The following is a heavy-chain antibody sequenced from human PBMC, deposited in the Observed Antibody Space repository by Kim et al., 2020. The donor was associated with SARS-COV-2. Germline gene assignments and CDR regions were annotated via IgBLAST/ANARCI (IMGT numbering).Heavy chain of an antibody. V-gene: IGHV1-8*01. Sequence: ASVKVSCKASGYTFTSYDSNWVRQATGQGLEWMGWMNPNSGNTGYAQKFQGRVTMTRNTSISTTYMELSSLRSEDTAVDYCARVSARDFWSGYYTPRGDYYYYYGMDVWGQGTTVTVSS. D-gene: IGHD3-3*01. CDR3: ARVSARDFWSGYYTPRGDYYYYYGMDV. CDR2: MNPNSGNT. J-gene: IGHJ6*02. CDR1: GYTFTSYD.